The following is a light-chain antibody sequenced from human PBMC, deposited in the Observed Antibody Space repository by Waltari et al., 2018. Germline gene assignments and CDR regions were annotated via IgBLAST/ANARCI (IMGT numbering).Light chain of an antibody. CDR2: GAS. CDR1: QSISSA. Sequence: EIVMTQSPATLSVSPGERATLSCRASQSISSALAWYQQKPGQSPRLLIYGASTRATGIPGRFGGSGSGTEFTLTISSLQSEDFALYYCQQYTQWPLTFGGGTKVEIK. V-gene: IGKV3-15*01. CDR3: QQYTQWPLT. J-gene: IGKJ4*01.